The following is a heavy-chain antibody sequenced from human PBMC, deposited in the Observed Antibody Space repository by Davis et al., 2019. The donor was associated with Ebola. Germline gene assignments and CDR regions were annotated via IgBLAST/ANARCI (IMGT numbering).Heavy chain of an antibody. V-gene: IGHV4-59*12. CDR3: AKSAGVTSTWDNWFDP. Sequence: SETLSLTCTVSGGSITSYLWSWIRQPPGKGLVWIGYIYYSGSTNYNPSLKSRVTISVDTSKNQFSLKLTSVTAADTAVYYCAKSAGVTSTWDNWFDPWGQGTPVTVSS. J-gene: IGHJ5*02. CDR2: IYYSGST. CDR1: GGSITSYL. D-gene: IGHD2-21*02.